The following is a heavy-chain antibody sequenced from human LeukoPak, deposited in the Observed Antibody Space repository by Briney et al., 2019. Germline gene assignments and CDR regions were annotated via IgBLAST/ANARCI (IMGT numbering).Heavy chain of an antibody. D-gene: IGHD1-1*01. J-gene: IGHJ4*02. CDR2: IWYDGSNK. V-gene: IGHV3-33*01. Sequence: GGSLRLSCAASGFTFSSYGMHWVRQAPGKGLEWGAVIWYDGSNKYYADSVKGRFTISRDNSKNTLYLQMNSLRAEDTAVYYCARDMHSSWAGTGFDFDYWGQGTLVTVSS. CDR1: GFTFSSYG. CDR3: ARDMHSSWAGTGFDFDY.